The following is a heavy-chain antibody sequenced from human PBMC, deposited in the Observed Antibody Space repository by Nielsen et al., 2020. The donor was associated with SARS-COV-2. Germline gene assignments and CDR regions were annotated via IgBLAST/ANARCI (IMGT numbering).Heavy chain of an antibody. CDR2: MNPNSGNT. J-gene: IGHJ6*02. V-gene: IGHV1-8*01. CDR1: GYTFTSYD. CDR3: ARDCSSTSCYVWDANYYYYYGMDV. D-gene: IGHD2-2*01. Sequence: ASVKVSCKASGYTFTSYDINWVRQATGQGLEWMGWMNPNSGNTGYAQKFQGRVTMTRNTSISTAYMELSSLRSEDTAVYYCARDCSSTSCYVWDANYYYYYGMDVWGQGTTVTVSS.